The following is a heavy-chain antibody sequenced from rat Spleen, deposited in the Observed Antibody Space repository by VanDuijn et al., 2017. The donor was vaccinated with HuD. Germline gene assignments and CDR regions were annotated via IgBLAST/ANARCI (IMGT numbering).Heavy chain of an antibody. CDR1: GFTFSTSV. Sequence: EVQLVASGGGLVHPGSPLKVSCVASGFTFSTSVLHWFRQAPENWIEWLEYINADSSRTHYAETVKGRFTISRDNARNTVDMQLSSLRSEDTAMYYCARENGYNRLFDYWGHGVMVTVSS. CDR3: ARENGYNRLFDY. CDR2: INADSSRT. V-gene: IGHV5-43*01. D-gene: IGHD1-9*01. J-gene: IGHJ2*01.